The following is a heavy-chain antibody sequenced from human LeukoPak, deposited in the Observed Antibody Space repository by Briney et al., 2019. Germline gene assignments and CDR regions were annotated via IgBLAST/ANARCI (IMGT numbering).Heavy chain of an antibody. V-gene: IGHV3-48*01. J-gene: IGHJ6*02. Sequence: PGGSLRLSCAASGFTFSSYSMNWVRQAPGKGLEWVSYISSSSSTIYYADSVKGRFTISRDNAKNSLYLQMNSLRAEDTAVYYCAKTRQSMAAAGDYGGYYYYYYGMDVWGQGTTVTVSS. CDR3: AKTRQSMAAAGDYGGYYYYYYGMDV. CDR2: ISSSSSTI. D-gene: IGHD4-17*01. CDR1: GFTFSSYS.